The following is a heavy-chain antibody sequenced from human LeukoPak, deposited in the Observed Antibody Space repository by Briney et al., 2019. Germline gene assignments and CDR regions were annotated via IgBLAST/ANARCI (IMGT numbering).Heavy chain of an antibody. CDR3: ARDPQAYSSGWYYYYYYMDV. V-gene: IGHV4-59*12. CDR1: GGTISSSY. J-gene: IGHJ6*03. CDR2: IYYSGST. Sequence: SETLSLTCTVSGGTISSSYWSWIRQPPGKGLEWIGYIYYSGSTNYNPSLKSRVTISVDTSKNQFSLKLTSVTAADTAVYYCARDPQAYSSGWYYYYYYMDVWGKGTTVTVSS. D-gene: IGHD6-19*01.